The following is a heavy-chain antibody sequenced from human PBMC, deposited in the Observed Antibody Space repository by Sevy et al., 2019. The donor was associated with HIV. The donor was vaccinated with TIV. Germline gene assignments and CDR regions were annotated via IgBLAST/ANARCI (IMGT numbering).Heavy chain of an antibody. CDR3: AKEKGLTTVVTPTGFDY. D-gene: IGHD4-17*01. Sequence: GGSLRLSCAASGFTFSSYGMHWVRQAPGKGLEWVSAISGSGGSTYYADSVKGRFTISRDNSKNTLYLQMNSLRAEDTAVYYCAKEKGLTTVVTPTGFDYWGQGTLVTVSS. CDR1: GFTFSSYG. V-gene: IGHV3-23*01. CDR2: ISGSGGST. J-gene: IGHJ4*02.